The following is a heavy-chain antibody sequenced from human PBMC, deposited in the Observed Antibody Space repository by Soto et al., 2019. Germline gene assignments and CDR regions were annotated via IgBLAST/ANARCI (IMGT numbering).Heavy chain of an antibody. D-gene: IGHD2-2*01. CDR1: GYSFNTYW. Sequence: GESLKISCKGSGYSFNTYWIAWVRQMPGKGLEWMGIIYPGDSDTRYSPSFQGQVTISADKSISTAYLQWSSLKASDTAMYFCARRVHSNSLGGGMDVWGQGTTVTVSS. CDR3: ARRVHSNSLGGGMDV. CDR2: IYPGDSDT. J-gene: IGHJ6*02. V-gene: IGHV5-51*01.